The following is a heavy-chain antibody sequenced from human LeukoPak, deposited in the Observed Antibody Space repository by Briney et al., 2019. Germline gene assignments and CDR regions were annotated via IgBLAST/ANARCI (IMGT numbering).Heavy chain of an antibody. CDR3: ARDFYDTDAYYYRFFDL. D-gene: IGHD2/OR15-2a*01. Sequence: SETLSLTCAVSGYSISSASYWGWIRQPPGKGLEWIGNIYHSGSPYYNPSLKSRVTMSVDTSKNQFSLQLSSVTAADTAVYYCARDFYDTDAYYYRFFDLWGRGTLVTVSS. CDR1: GYSISSASY. CDR2: IYHSGSP. V-gene: IGHV4-38-2*02. J-gene: IGHJ2*01.